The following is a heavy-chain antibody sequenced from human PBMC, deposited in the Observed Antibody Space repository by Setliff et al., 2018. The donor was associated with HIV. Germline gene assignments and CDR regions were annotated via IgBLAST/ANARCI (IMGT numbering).Heavy chain of an antibody. Sequence: GSASGYYWSWIRQPPGKGLEWIGEVTHSGRTNYNPSLESRVTTSVDTSKKQFALRLTSVTAADTAVYYCARGVRDNSGWSSYYFDYWGQGTLVTVSS. CDR2: VTHSGRT. CDR3: ARGVRDNSGWSSYYFDY. V-gene: IGHV4-34*01. CDR1: GSASGYY. J-gene: IGHJ4*02. D-gene: IGHD6-19*01.